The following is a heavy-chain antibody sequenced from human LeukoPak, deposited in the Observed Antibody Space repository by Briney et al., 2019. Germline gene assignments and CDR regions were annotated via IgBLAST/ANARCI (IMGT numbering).Heavy chain of an antibody. Sequence: GGSLRLSCAASGFTFSSYSMNWVRQAPGKGLEWVSSISSNSSYIYYADSVKGRFTISRDNAKNSLYLQMNSLRAEDTAVYYCAREVCSSTSCHLDYWGQGTLVTVSS. J-gene: IGHJ4*02. CDR3: AREVCSSTSCHLDY. V-gene: IGHV3-21*01. D-gene: IGHD2-2*01. CDR2: ISSNSSYI. CDR1: GFTFSSYS.